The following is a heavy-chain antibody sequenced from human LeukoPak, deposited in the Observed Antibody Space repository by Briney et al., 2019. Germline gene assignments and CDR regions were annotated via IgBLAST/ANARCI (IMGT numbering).Heavy chain of an antibody. CDR1: GYTFTSYG. D-gene: IGHD2-2*02. J-gene: IGHJ4*02. Sequence: GASVKVSCKASGYTFTSYGISWVRQAPGQGLEWMGWISAYNGNTNYAQKLQGRVTMTTDTSTSTAYMELRSLRSDDTAVYYCARDVQLGYCSSTSCYRGGDYWGQGTLVTVSS. V-gene: IGHV1-18*01. CDR3: ARDVQLGYCSSTSCYRGGDY. CDR2: ISAYNGNT.